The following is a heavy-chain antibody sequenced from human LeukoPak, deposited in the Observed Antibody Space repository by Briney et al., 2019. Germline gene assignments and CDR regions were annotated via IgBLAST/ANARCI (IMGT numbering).Heavy chain of an antibody. Sequence: GGSLRLSCSASGFSFSSYAMHWVRQAPGKGLEYVSAISSNGGTTYYADSLKGRFTISRDTSKNTLYLQMNSLRADDTALYFCARGKYSSAWYYFDYWGQGTLVTVSS. CDR2: ISSNGGTT. V-gene: IGHV3-64*04. D-gene: IGHD6-19*01. CDR1: GFSFSSYA. CDR3: ARGKYSSAWYYFDY. J-gene: IGHJ4*02.